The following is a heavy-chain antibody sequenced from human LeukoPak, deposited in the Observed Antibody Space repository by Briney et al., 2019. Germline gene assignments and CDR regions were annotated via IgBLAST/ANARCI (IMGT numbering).Heavy chain of an antibody. Sequence: GGSLRLSCAVSGFTFGNYGMLWVRQAPGKGLEWVALISYDGSSEYYAGSVKGRFTISRDNSKITVYLQMNSLKAEDTAVYYCAKELYNYGDYGAEGLDVGGQGTTVTVS. J-gene: IGHJ6*02. CDR3: AKELYNYGDYGAEGLDV. CDR2: ISYDGSSE. D-gene: IGHD4-17*01. CDR1: GFTFGNYG. V-gene: IGHV3-30*18.